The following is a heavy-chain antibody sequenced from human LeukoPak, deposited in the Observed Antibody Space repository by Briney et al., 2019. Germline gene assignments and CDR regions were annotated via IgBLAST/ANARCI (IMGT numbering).Heavy chain of an antibody. Sequence: GGSLILSCAASGFTFSNYGMSWVRQAPGKGLEWVSGMSGSGGSTYYADSVKGRFTISRDNSKNTLYLQMNSLRAEDTAVYYCAKDSYYDYVWGSYRYTNQFDYWGQGTLVTVSS. CDR2: MSGSGGST. CDR1: GFTFSNYG. D-gene: IGHD3-16*02. V-gene: IGHV3-23*01. J-gene: IGHJ4*02. CDR3: AKDSYYDYVWGSYRYTNQFDY.